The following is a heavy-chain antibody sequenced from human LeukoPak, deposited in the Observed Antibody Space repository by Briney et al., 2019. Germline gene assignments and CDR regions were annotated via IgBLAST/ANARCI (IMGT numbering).Heavy chain of an antibody. J-gene: IGHJ5*02. CDR1: GFTFRTSG. V-gene: IGHV3-7*01. CDR3: ARGGQAGTGDL. Sequence: GGSLRLSCAASGFTFRTSGMSWVRQSPGKGLEWVANIKQDGSETYHVDSVKGRFTISRDNAKDSLYLEMNSLRAEDTAVYYCARGGQAGTGDLWGQGTLVTVSS. CDR2: IKQDGSET. D-gene: IGHD3-10*01.